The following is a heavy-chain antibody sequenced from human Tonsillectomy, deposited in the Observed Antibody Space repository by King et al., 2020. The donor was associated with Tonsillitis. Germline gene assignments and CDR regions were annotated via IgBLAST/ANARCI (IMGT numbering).Heavy chain of an antibody. CDR3: TSSPRGDYYDSSGVDRPDY. D-gene: IGHD3-22*01. J-gene: IGHJ4*02. CDR2: IRSKANSYET. Sequence: VQLVESGGGLVQTGGSLKHSCAASGVTFSGSAMQWVRQASGKGLEWVGRIRSKANSYETAYAASVKGRFTISRDDSKNTAYLQMNSLKTEDTAVNYCTSSPRGDYYDSSGVDRPDYWGQGTLVTVSS. CDR1: GVTFSGSA. V-gene: IGHV3-73*02.